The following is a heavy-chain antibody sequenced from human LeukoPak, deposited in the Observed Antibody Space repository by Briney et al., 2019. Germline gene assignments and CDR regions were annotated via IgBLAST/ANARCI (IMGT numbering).Heavy chain of an antibody. V-gene: IGHV3-74*01. Sequence: QPGGSLRLSCAGSGFTFSSYWMHWVRQAPGRGLVWVSRIKSDGTSTIYADSVKGRFIISRDNSENTLYLQMDSLRAEDTAVYYCARDPGVRWLVGFDYWGQGTLVTVSS. D-gene: IGHD6-19*01. CDR2: IKSDGTST. J-gene: IGHJ4*02. CDR1: GFTFSSYW. CDR3: ARDPGVRWLVGFDY.